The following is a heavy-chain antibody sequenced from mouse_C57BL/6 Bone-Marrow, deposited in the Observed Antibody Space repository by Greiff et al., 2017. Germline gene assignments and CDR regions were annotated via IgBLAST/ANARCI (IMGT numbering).Heavy chain of an antibody. D-gene: IGHD3-2*02. Sequence: EVQRVESGGGLVQPGGSLSLSCAASGFTFTDYYMSWVRQPPGKSLEWLVFIRNKANGYTTEYSASVKGRFTISRDNSQSILYLQMNALRAEDSATYYCARYEGSSGYGAYWGQGTLVTVSA. CDR3: ARYEGSSGYGAY. CDR2: IRNKANGYTT. V-gene: IGHV7-3*01. J-gene: IGHJ3*01. CDR1: GFTFTDYY.